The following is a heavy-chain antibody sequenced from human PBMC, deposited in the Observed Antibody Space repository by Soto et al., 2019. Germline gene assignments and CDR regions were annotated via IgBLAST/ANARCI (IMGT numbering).Heavy chain of an antibody. J-gene: IGHJ4*02. CDR2: IYASGST. Sequence: QLQLQASGPGLVKPSETLSLTCTVSGGSISSSSYYWGWISRPPGKGMESIGRIYASGSTYYNPSLKSRVTIAVDTSKNEFSLKLCCVTAADTAVYYCARRERGVGATKKCDYWGQGTLVTVSS. D-gene: IGHD1-26*01. CDR1: GGSISSSSYY. CDR3: ARRERGVGATKKCDY. V-gene: IGHV4-39*01.